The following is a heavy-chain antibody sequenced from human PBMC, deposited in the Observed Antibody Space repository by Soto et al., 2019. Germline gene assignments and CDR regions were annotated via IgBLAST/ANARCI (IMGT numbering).Heavy chain of an antibody. J-gene: IGHJ6*02. D-gene: IGHD3-3*01. CDR3: TRDVNRWGQYDFWTPIYYYYGMDV. CDR1: GFTFGDYA. CDR2: IRSKAYGGTT. Sequence: GGSLRLSCTASGFTFGDYAMSWFRQAPGKGLEWVGFIRSKAYGGTTEYAASVKGRFTISRDDSKSIAYLQMNSLKTEDTAVYYCTRDVNRWGQYDFWTPIYYYYGMDVWGQGTTVTVSS. V-gene: IGHV3-49*03.